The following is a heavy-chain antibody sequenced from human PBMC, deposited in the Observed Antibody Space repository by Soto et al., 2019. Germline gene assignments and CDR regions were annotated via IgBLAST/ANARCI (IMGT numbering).Heavy chain of an antibody. CDR1: GFTFSSYA. V-gene: IGHV3-23*01. J-gene: IGHJ4*02. D-gene: IGHD3-16*01. Sequence: EVQLLESGGGLVQPGGSLRLSCAASGFTFSSYAMSWVRQAPGKGLEWVSAISGSGGSTYYADSVKGRFTISRDNSKNTLYLLMNSLRAEDTAVYYCAKCGDPHDYIWGSYGFDYWCQGTLVTVSS. CDR2: ISGSGGST. CDR3: AKCGDPHDYIWGSYGFDY.